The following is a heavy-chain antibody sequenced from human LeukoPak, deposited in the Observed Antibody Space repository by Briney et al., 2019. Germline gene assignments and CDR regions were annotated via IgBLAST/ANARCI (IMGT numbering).Heavy chain of an antibody. CDR1: GFTFGDYA. CDR2: IRSKAYGGTT. V-gene: IGHV3-49*03. CDR3: TRDQVGATTGGFDY. D-gene: IGHD1-26*01. J-gene: IGHJ4*02. Sequence: PGGSLSLSCTASGFTFGDYAMSWFRQAPGKGLEWVGFIRSKAYGGTTEYAASVKGRFTISRDDSKSIAYLQMNSLKTEDTAVYYCTRDQVGATTGGFDYWGQGTLVTVSS.